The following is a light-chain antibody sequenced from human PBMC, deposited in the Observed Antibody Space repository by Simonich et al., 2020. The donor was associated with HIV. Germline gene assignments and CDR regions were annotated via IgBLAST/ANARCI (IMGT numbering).Light chain of an antibody. V-gene: IGKV3-11*01. CDR3: QQYNNRPLT. Sequence: EIVLTQSPATLSLSPGERATLYCRASQSVSSYLAWYQHKPGQAPRILIYDASNRATVIPARFSGSGSGTEFTLTISSIQSEDFAVYYCQQYNNRPLTFGGGTKVEIK. CDR2: DAS. CDR1: QSVSSY. J-gene: IGKJ4*01.